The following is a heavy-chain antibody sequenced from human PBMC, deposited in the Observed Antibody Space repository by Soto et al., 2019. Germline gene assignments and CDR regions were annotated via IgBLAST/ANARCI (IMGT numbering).Heavy chain of an antibody. J-gene: IGHJ4*02. CDR1: GGSISSGGYY. CDR2: IYYSGST. Sequence: SETLSLTCTVSGGSISSGGYYWSWIRQPPGKGLEWIGYIYYSGSTNYNPSLKSRVTISVDTSKNQFSLKLSSVTAADTAVYFCARQIPFSYYFDYWGQGTLVTVSS. D-gene: IGHD2-2*02. CDR3: ARQIPFSYYFDY. V-gene: IGHV4-61*08.